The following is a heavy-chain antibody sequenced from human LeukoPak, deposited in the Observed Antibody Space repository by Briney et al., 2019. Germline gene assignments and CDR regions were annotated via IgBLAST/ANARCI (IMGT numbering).Heavy chain of an antibody. Sequence: KTSETLSLTCAVYGGSFSGYYWSWIRQPPGKGLEWIGEINHSGSTNYNPSLKSRVTISVDTSKNQFSLKLSSVTAADTAVYYCARLIDSSRPFDYWGQGTLVTVSS. D-gene: IGHD6-19*01. J-gene: IGHJ4*02. CDR3: ARLIDSSRPFDY. CDR2: INHSGST. CDR1: GGSFSGYY. V-gene: IGHV4-34*01.